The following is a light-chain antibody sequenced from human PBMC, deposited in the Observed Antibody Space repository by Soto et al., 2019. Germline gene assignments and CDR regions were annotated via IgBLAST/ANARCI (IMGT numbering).Light chain of an antibody. J-gene: IGKJ4*01. CDR3: MQRLQFPSLS. V-gene: IGKV2-40*01. Sequence: DIVLTQTPLSLAVTPGEPAPISCRSSQSLLDSDDGNTYLDWYLQKPGQSPQLLIYTLSYRASGVPDTFSGSGTCTHFTLTIRRVEADDVGVYYCMQRLQFPSLSFGGGTRVEIK. CDR1: QSLLDSDDGNTY. CDR2: TLS.